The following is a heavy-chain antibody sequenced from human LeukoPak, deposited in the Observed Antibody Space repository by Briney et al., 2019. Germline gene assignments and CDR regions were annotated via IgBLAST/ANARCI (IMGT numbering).Heavy chain of an antibody. CDR3: ARDASVAGSNWFDP. V-gene: IGHV4-39*07. D-gene: IGHD6-19*01. J-gene: IGHJ5*02. Sequence: SETLSLTCTVSSGSISSGSYNWGWIRQPPGKGLEWIGSIYYSGRTYYNPSLKSRVIISVDTSKNQFSLKLSSVTAADTAVYYCARDASVAGSNWFDPWGQGTLVTVSS. CDR2: IYYSGRT. CDR1: SGSISSGSYN.